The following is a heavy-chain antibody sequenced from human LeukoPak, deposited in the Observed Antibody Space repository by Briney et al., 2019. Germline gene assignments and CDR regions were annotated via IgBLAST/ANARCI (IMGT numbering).Heavy chain of an antibody. D-gene: IGHD6-19*01. V-gene: IGHV4-61*02. Sequence: SQTLSLTCPVSGDSIGSGTFCWSWVRQPAGTGLEWIGRICASGSTDYNPSLKSRVTISVDTSKNQFSLKLSSVTAADTAVYYCATWAGTKYSSGWHPPPYFWGQRTLLTVSP. J-gene: IGHJ4*02. CDR1: GDSIGSGTFC. CDR2: ICASGST. CDR3: ATWAGTKYSSGWHPPPYF.